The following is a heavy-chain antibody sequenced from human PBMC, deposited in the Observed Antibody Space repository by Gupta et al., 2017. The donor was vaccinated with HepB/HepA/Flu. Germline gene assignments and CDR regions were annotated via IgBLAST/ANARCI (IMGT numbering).Heavy chain of an antibody. CDR3: ARDLTGSYWDY. CDR1: GFTFTTYS. CDR2: ISDDGTKK. D-gene: IGHD1-26*01. V-gene: IGHV3-30*04. J-gene: IGHJ4*02. Sequence: ESGGDVVQPGRSLRLSCAASGFTFTTYSIHWVRQAPGKGLEWVAVISDDGTKKYYADSVKGRFTISRDNSKNTVSLQMNSLRAEDAAVYYCARDLTGSYWDYWGQGTLVTVSS.